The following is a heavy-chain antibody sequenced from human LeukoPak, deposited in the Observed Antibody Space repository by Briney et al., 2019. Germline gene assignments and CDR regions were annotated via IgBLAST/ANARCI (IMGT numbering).Heavy chain of an antibody. CDR2: ISHDGSNK. D-gene: IGHD3-3*01. CDR1: GFTFSSYG. Sequence: GRSLRLSCAASGFTFSSYGMHWVRQAPGKGLEWVAVISHDGSNKYYADSVKGRFTISRDNSKNTLYLQMNSLRAEDTAVYYCAKVFGVANYDYWGQGTLVTVSS. J-gene: IGHJ4*02. V-gene: IGHV3-30*18. CDR3: AKVFGVANYDY.